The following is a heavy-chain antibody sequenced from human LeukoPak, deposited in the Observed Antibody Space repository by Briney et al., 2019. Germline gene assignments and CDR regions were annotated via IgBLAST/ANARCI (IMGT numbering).Heavy chain of an antibody. CDR2: ISYDGSNK. V-gene: IGHV3-30*18. Sequence: GRSLRLSCAASGFTFSSYGMHWIRQAPGKGLEWVAVISYDGSNKYYADSVKGRFTISRDNSKNALYLQMNSLRAEDTAVYYCAKDYGSSWYGSIPFDYWGQGTLVTVSS. CDR3: AKDYGSSWYGSIPFDY. D-gene: IGHD6-13*01. CDR1: GFTFSSYG. J-gene: IGHJ4*02.